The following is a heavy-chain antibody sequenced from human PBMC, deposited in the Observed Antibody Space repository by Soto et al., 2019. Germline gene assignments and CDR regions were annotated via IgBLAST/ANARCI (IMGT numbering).Heavy chain of an antibody. D-gene: IGHD3-3*01. CDR1: GFTFSDYA. V-gene: IGHV3-23*01. J-gene: IGHJ4*02. Sequence: PGGSLRLSCAASGFTFSDYAMSWVRQAPGKGQEWVSSISGSGDSRYSADSGNGRFTISRDNSKNTLYLQMNSLRAEDTAVYYCARDPPHAPNYDFWSGYYWYFDYWGQGTLVTVSS. CDR3: ARDPPHAPNYDFWSGYYWYFDY. CDR2: ISGSGDSR.